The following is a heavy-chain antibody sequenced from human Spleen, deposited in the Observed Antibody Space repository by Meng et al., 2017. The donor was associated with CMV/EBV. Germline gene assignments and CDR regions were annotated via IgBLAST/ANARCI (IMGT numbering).Heavy chain of an antibody. CDR3: ARDEGGYDFWSGYSSPTPHDAFDI. CDR1: GFTFSSYG. J-gene: IGHJ3*02. Sequence: GGSLRLSCAASGFTFSSYGMHWVRQAPGKGLEWVAFIRYDGSNKYYADSVKGRFTISRDNAKNSLYLQMNSLRAEDTAVYYCARDEGGYDFWSGYSSPTPHDAFDIWGQGTMVTVSS. CDR2: IRYDGSNK. V-gene: IGHV3-30*02. D-gene: IGHD3-3*01.